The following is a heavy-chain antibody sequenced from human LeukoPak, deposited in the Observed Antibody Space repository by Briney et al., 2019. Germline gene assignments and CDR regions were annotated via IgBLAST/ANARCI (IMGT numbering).Heavy chain of an antibody. D-gene: IGHD2-21*01. CDR1: GGSFSNYA. Sequence: GASVKVSCKASGGSFSNYAISWVRQAPGQGLEWMGGIIPIFGSPTYAQKFQGRVTTTTDESTTTAYMELSSLRSDATAVFFCARGERHIPIYYWGQGILVSVSS. V-gene: IGHV1-69*05. CDR2: IIPIFGSP. CDR3: ARGERHIPIYY. J-gene: IGHJ4*02.